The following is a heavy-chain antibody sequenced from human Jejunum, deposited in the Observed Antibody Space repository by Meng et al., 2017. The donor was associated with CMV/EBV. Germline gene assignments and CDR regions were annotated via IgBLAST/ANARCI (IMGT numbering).Heavy chain of an antibody. CDR2: IYYSGST. D-gene: IGHD2-15*01. CDR1: SGDYS. Sequence: SGDYSCSWIRQPPGKGLEWIGYIYYSGSTYYNPSLKGRVAISADTSKNEFSLKVTSLTAADTAVYYCARARRDPEYCSGGSCYSFDYWGQGTLVTVSS. V-gene: IGHV4-30-4*01. CDR3: ARARRDPEYCSGGSCYSFDY. J-gene: IGHJ4*02.